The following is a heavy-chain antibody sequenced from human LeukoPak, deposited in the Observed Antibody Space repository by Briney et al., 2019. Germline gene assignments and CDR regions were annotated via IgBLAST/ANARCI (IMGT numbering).Heavy chain of an antibody. J-gene: IGHJ4*02. CDR3: ARTRGYSYGIFDY. Sequence: SETLSLTCAVYGGSFSGYYWSWTRQPPGKGLEWIGEINHSGSTNYNPSLKSRVTISVDTSKNQFSLKLSSVTAADTAVYYCARTRGYSYGIFDYWGQGTLVTVSS. D-gene: IGHD5-18*01. CDR1: GGSFSGYY. V-gene: IGHV4-34*01. CDR2: INHSGST.